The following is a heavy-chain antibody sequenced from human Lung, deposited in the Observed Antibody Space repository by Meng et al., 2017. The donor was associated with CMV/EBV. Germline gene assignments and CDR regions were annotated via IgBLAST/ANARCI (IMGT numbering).Heavy chain of an antibody. V-gene: IGHV3-21*01. CDR1: GFSFSDYS. J-gene: IGHJ6*02. CDR3: ARDLYSESYFGTGYYDGMKV. Sequence: GGSLRLSCAASGFSFSDYSMNWVRQAPGKGLEWVSSISSSSTYIHYADSVKGRFTISRDNAKNSVYLQMTSLRAEDTAVYYCARDLYSESYFGTGYYDGMKVWGQGTXVTVSS. CDR2: ISSSSTYI. D-gene: IGHD1-26*01.